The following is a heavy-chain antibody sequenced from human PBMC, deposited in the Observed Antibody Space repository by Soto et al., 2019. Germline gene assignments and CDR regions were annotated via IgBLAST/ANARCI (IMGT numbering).Heavy chain of an antibody. CDR1: GYTFITYW. V-gene: IGHV5-51*01. J-gene: IGHJ3*02. CDR2: IWPSDSDT. CDR3: ARLTGNTGAFDI. D-gene: IGHD1-7*01. Sequence: PGESLKISCGGSGYTFITYWIACVRQMPGKGLEWMAIIWPSDSDTRYGPSFQGQVTISVDKSITTAYLQWSSLKASDTAMYYCARLTGNTGAFDIWGQGTMVTVSS.